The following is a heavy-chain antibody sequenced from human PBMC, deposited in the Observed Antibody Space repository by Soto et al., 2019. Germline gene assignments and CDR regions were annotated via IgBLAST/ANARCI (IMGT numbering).Heavy chain of an antibody. CDR1: GFTFSSYS. V-gene: IGHV3-21*01. D-gene: IGHD3-9*01. CDR2: ISSSSSYI. Sequence: EVQLVESGGGLVKPGGSLRLSCAASGFTFSSYSMNWVRQAPGKGLEWVSSISSSSSYIYYADSVKGRFTISRDNAKSSLYLQMNSLRAEDTAVYYCAREMGAYDILTGYNPWYWGQGTLVTVSS. J-gene: IGHJ4*02. CDR3: AREMGAYDILTGYNPWY.